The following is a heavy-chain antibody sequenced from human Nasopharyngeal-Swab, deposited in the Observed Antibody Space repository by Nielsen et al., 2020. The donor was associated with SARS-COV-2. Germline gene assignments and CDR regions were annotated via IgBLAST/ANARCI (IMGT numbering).Heavy chain of an antibody. V-gene: IGHV4-31*03. Sequence: SETLSLTCTVSGGSISSGGYYWSWIRQHPGKGLEWIGYIYYSGSTYYNPSLKSRVTISVDTSKNQFSLKLSSVTAADTAVYYCARDWGNPGAFDIWGQGTMVTVSS. D-gene: IGHD4-23*01. CDR2: IYYSGST. J-gene: IGHJ3*02. CDR1: GGSISSGGYY. CDR3: ARDWGNPGAFDI.